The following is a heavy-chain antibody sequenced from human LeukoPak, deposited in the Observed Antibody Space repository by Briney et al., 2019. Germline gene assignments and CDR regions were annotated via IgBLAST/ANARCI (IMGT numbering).Heavy chain of an antibody. Sequence: PSETLSLTCTVSGGSVSSTEFYWGWIRQPPGKGLQWIGNIYYTGSTYYNPSLNSRVAMSVDTSQNQFSLKMASVTAADTAVYYCARLSKGRYFDSIFDNWGQGTLVTVSS. V-gene: IGHV4-39*01. CDR1: GGSVSSTEFY. CDR2: IYYTGST. D-gene: IGHD3-9*01. CDR3: ARLSKGRYFDSIFDN. J-gene: IGHJ4*02.